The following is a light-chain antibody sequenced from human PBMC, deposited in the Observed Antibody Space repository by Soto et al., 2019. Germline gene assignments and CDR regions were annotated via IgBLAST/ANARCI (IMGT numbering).Light chain of an antibody. CDR2: NNN. V-gene: IGLV1-44*01. Sequence: QSVLTQPPSASGTPGQRVTISCSGSSSNIGSNTVNWYQQLPGTAPKLLIYNNNQRPSGFPDRFSGSKSGTSASLAISGLQSEDEDDYYCAAWDDSLNGLVFGTGTKLTVL. CDR3: AAWDDSLNGLV. J-gene: IGLJ1*01. CDR1: SSNIGSNT.